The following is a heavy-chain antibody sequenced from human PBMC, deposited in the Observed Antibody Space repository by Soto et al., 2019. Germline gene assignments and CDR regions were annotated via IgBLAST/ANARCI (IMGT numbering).Heavy chain of an antibody. CDR2: ISHSGST. CDR3: ARGGLLPDY. V-gene: IGHV4-30-2*01. J-gene: IGHJ4*02. D-gene: IGHD6-19*01. CDR1: GGSISNDDYY. Sequence: TLSPTCSVSGGSISNDDYYWPWIRQPPGKGLEWIGYISHSGSTYYNPSLKSRVTISVDRSKNQFSLKLSSVTAADTAVYYCARGGLLPDYWGQGTLVTVSS.